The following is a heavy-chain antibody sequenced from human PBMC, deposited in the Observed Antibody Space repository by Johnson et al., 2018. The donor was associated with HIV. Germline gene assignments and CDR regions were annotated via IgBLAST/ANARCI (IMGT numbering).Heavy chain of an antibody. CDR2: IGTAGDT. CDR1: GFTFDDYD. Sequence: MQLVESGGYVVRPGGSLRLSCAASGFTFDDYDMTWVRQAPGKGLEWVSAIGTAGDTYYPGSVKGQFTISRENAKNSLYLQMNSLRAGDTAVYYCARALGATYSFDIWGQGTMVTVSS. V-gene: IGHV3-13*01. D-gene: IGHD1-26*01. J-gene: IGHJ3*02. CDR3: ARALGATYSFDI.